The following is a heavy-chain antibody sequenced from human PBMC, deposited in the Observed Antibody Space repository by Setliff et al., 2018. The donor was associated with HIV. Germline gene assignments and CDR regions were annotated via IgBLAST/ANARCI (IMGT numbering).Heavy chain of an antibody. J-gene: IGHJ5*02. CDR2: INHSGST. D-gene: IGHD3-10*01. V-gene: IGHV4-34*01. Sequence: SETLSLTCAVYGGSFSGYYWSWIRQPPGKGLEWIGEINHSGSTNYNPSLKSRVTISVDTSKNQFSLKLSSVTAADTAVYYCARGKYYGSGRRWFDPWGQGTLVT. CDR1: GGSFSGYY. CDR3: ARGKYYGSGRRWFDP.